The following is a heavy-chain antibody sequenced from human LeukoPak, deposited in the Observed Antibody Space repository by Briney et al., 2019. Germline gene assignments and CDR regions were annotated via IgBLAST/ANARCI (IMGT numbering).Heavy chain of an antibody. J-gene: IGHJ3*02. CDR3: ARVSSTSPGSDAFDI. CDR1: GYTFTSYD. Sequence: GASVKVSCNTSGYTFTSYDINWVRQATGQGLEWMGWMNPNSGNTGYAQKFQGRVTMTRNTSISTAYMELSSLRSEDTAVYYCARVSSTSPGSDAFDIWGQGTMVTVSS. CDR2: MNPNSGNT. D-gene: IGHD2-2*01. V-gene: IGHV1-8*01.